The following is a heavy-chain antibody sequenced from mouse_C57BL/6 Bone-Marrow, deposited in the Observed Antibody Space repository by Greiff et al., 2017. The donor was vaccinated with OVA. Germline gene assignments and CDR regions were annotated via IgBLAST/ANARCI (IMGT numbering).Heavy chain of an antibody. D-gene: IGHD1-1*01. CDR2: INPNNGGT. V-gene: IGHV1-26*01. J-gene: IGHJ1*03. CDR3: ARPLDYYGSSYWYFDV. CDR1: GYTFTDYY. Sequence: EVQLQQSGPALVKPGASVKISCKASGYTFTDYYMNWVKQSHGKSLEWIGDINPNNGGTSYNQKFTGKATLTVDKSSSTAYMELRSLTSEDSAVYYCARPLDYYGSSYWYFDVWGTGTTVTVSS.